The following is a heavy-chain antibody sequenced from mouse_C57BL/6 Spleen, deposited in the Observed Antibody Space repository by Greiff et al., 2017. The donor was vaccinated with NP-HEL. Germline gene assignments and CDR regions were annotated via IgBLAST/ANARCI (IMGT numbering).Heavy chain of an antibody. Sequence: EVLLVESGPGLVKPSQSLSLTCTVTGYSITSGYGWNWIRQFPGNKLEWMGYISYSGSTNYNPSLKSRISNTRDPSKNQFFLQLNSVTTEDTATYYCARTARIKYWGQGTTLTVSS. CDR1: GYSITSGYG. D-gene: IGHD1-2*01. CDR3: ARTARIKY. CDR2: ISYSGST. J-gene: IGHJ2*01. V-gene: IGHV3-2*02.